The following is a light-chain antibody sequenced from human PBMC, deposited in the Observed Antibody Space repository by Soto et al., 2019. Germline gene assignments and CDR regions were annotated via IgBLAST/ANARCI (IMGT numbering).Light chain of an antibody. CDR1: SSDVGGNKY. CDR3: SAFTGTTYV. J-gene: IGLJ1*01. CDR2: DVS. V-gene: IGLV2-14*01. Sequence: QSVLTQPASVSGSPGQSITISCTGSSSDVGGNKYVSWYQQYPGKAPKLMICDVSNRPSGVSNRFSGSKSGNTASLTISGLQAEDEADYYCSAFTGTTYVFGTGTKATVL.